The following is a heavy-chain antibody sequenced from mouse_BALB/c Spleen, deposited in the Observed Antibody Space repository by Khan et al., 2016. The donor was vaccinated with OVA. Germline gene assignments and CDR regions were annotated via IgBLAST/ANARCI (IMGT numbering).Heavy chain of an antibody. CDR3: ARKDYYDYDPFPY. J-gene: IGHJ3*01. D-gene: IGHD2-4*01. Sequence: EVKLLESGPGLVKPSQSLSLTCTDTGYSITSEFAWNWIRQFPGNKLEWMGYRSYSGNTRYNPSLKSLISITRDTSRNQFFLQLNSVTSEDTATYYCARKDYYDYDPFPYWGQGTLVTVSA. CDR2: RSYSGNT. CDR1: GYSITSEFA. V-gene: IGHV3-2*02.